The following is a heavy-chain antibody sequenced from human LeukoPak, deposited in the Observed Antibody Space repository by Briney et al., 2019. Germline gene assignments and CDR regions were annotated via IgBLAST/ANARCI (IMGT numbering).Heavy chain of an antibody. J-gene: IGHJ2*01. CDR2: IYTSEST. CDR1: GGSISSYY. Sequence: PSETLSLTCTVSGGSISSYYWSWIRKPPGKGLEWIEYIYTSESTNYNPSLKSRVTISVDTSKNQFSLKLSSVTAADTAVYYCARGGNDYYGSSGYPDWYFDLWGRGTLVTVSS. V-gene: IGHV4-4*09. CDR3: ARGGNDYYGSSGYPDWYFDL. D-gene: IGHD3-22*01.